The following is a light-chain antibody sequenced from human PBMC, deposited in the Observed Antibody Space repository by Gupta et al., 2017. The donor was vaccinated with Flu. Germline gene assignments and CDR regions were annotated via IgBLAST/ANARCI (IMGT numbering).Light chain of an antibody. Sequence: IQMTQSPFTLSASVGDRVTITCRPSQHISDGLAWYQQKPGKAPKLLIYKASSSESGVPSRFSGSGSGTEFTLTIRSLQPDDFATYYCQQYNTYPFTFGPGTQVEVK. J-gene: IGKJ3*01. CDR2: KAS. CDR3: QQYNTYPFT. CDR1: QHISDG. V-gene: IGKV1-5*03.